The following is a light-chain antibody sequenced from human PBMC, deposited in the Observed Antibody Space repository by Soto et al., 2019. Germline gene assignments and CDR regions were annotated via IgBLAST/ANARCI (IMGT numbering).Light chain of an antibody. CDR2: AAS. V-gene: IGKV1-9*01. J-gene: IGKJ1*01. Sequence: IQLTQSPSSLSASVGDRVTITCRASQGISSYLAWYQQKPGKAPKLLIYAASTLQSGVPSRFSGSGSGTDFTLTISSLQPEDSATYYCQQLNSYPQFGQGTKVEIK. CDR3: QQLNSYPQ. CDR1: QGISSY.